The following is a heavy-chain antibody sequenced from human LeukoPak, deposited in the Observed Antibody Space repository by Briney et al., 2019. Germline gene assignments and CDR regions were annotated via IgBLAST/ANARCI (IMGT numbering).Heavy chain of an antibody. J-gene: IGHJ3*02. CDR1: GYTFTGYY. D-gene: IGHD3-10*01. Sequence: ASVKVSCKASGYTFTGYYMHWVRQAPGQGLEWMGWINPNSGGTNYAQKFQGRVTMTRDTSISTAYMEMSRLRSDDTAVYYCARGPHYYGSGSYGAFDIWGQGTMVTVSS. V-gene: IGHV1-2*02. CDR2: INPNSGGT. CDR3: ARGPHYYGSGSYGAFDI.